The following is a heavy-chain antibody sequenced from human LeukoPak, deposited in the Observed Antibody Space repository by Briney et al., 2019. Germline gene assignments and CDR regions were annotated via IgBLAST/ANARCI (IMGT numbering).Heavy chain of an antibody. CDR2: IYYSGNT. CDR3: ARHGGNSLVYFDS. V-gene: IGHV4-59*01. Sequence: SETLSLTCTVSGGSISGYYWSWIRQPPGKGLEWIGYIYYSGNTNYNPSLKSRLTISVDTSKNQFSLKLTSVTAADTAVYYCARHGGNSLVYFDSWGQGTLVTVSS. J-gene: IGHJ4*02. D-gene: IGHD4-23*01. CDR1: GGSISGYY.